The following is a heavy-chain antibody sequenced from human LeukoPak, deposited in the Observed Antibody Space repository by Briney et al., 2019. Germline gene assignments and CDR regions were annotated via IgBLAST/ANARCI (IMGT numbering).Heavy chain of an antibody. Sequence: SESLSLTCTVSGGSISSYYRSWIRQPPGKGLEWVGSIYYSGTNNYNPCLKSRVTVSPDTSKNQYSLKLSSVTAADTAVYYCARYRVGPSIAAAELDYWGQGTLVTVSS. J-gene: IGHJ4*02. CDR2: IYYSGTN. CDR3: ARYRVGPSIAAAELDY. CDR1: GGSISSYY. D-gene: IGHD6-13*01. V-gene: IGHV4-59*01.